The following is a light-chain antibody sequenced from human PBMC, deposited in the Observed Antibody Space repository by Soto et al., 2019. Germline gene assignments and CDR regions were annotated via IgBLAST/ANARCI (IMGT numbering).Light chain of an antibody. Sequence: HSALTQPPSASGSPGQSVTISCTGTSSDVGNYNDVSWYQQYPGKAPKLMIYEVNKRPSGVPDRFSGSKSGNTASLTVSGLQAEDEADYYCTSYAAGKNVVFGGGTKVTVL. CDR1: SSDVGNYND. CDR2: EVN. CDR3: TSYAAGKNVV. V-gene: IGLV2-8*01. J-gene: IGLJ2*01.